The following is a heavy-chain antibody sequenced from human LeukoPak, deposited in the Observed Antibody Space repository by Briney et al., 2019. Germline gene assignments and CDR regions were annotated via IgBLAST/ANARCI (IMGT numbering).Heavy chain of an antibody. CDR1: GDFITAYY. CDR2: INHRGST. D-gene: IGHD3-10*01. CDR3: ASTYGSESYYPYYYYYMDV. Sequence: SETLSLTCTVSGDFITAYYWSWIRQPPGKGLEWIGEINHRGSTNYNPSLKSRLIISVDTSKNQFSLRLSSVTAADTAVYYCASTYGSESYYPYYYYYMDVWGKGTTVTISS. V-gene: IGHV4-34*01. J-gene: IGHJ6*03.